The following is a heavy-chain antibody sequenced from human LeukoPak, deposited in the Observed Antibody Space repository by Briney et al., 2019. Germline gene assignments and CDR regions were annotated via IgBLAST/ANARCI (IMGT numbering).Heavy chain of an antibody. J-gene: IGHJ4*02. CDR1: GDSFSSYY. CDR3: ARAPWGRSDFWSGHPYYFDY. Sequence: SETLSLTCTVSGDSFSSYYWSWIRQPPGKGLEWIAYIYYSGNTNYNPSLKSRVTISVDTSRNQFSLKLSSVTAADTAVYYCARAPWGRSDFWSGHPYYFDYWGQGTLVTVSS. D-gene: IGHD3-3*01. CDR2: IYYSGNT. V-gene: IGHV4-59*01.